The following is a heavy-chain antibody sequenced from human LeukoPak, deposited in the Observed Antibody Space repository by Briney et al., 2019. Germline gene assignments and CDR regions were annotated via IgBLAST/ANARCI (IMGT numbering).Heavy chain of an antibody. Sequence: PSETLSLTCTVSGGSISSHYWSWIRQPPGKGLEWIGYIYYSGSTNYNPSLKSRVTISVDTSKNQFSLKLSSVTAADTAVYYCARVAISEYSSSWSPGYYYYYYMGVWGKGTTVTVSS. CDR3: ARVAISEYSSSWSPGYYYYYYMGV. CDR1: GGSISSHY. V-gene: IGHV4-59*11. J-gene: IGHJ6*03. CDR2: IYYSGST. D-gene: IGHD6-13*01.